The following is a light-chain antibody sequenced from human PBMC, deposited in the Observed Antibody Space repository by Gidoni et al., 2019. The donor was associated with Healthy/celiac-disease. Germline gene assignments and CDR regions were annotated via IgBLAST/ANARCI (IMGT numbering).Light chain of an antibody. CDR2: AAS. Sequence: DIQLTQSPSVLSASVGDRVTITGRASQCISSYLAWYQQKPGKAPKLLIYAASTLQSGVPSRFSGSGYGTEFTLTISSLQPEDFATYYCQQLNSYPRMYTFGQGTKLEIK. J-gene: IGKJ2*01. CDR1: QCISSY. CDR3: QQLNSYPRMYT. V-gene: IGKV1-9*01.